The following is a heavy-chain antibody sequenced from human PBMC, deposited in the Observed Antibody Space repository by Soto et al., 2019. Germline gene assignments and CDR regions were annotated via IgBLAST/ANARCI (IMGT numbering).Heavy chain of an antibody. CDR2: IIPIFGTA. Sequence: QVQLVQSGAEVKKPGSSVKVSCKASGGTFSSYAISWVRQAPVQGLEWMGGIIPIFGTANYAQKFQGRVTITADESTSTTYMELSRLRSEDTAVYYCAQSLGIVVVTTARNWFDPWGQGTLVTVSS. CDR1: GGTFSSYA. D-gene: IGHD3-22*01. CDR3: AQSLGIVVVTTARNWFDP. V-gene: IGHV1-69*01. J-gene: IGHJ5*02.